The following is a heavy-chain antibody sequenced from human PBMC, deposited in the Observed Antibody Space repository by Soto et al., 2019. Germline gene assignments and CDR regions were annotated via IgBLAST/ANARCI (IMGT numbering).Heavy chain of an antibody. Sequence: PGGSLRLSCAASGFTFSSYGMHWVRQAPGKGLEWVAVISYDGSNKYYADSVKGRFTISRDNSKNTLYLQMNSLRAEDTAVYYCAKPTYYDFWSGYYTGYYYGMDVWGQGTTVTVSS. CDR2: ISYDGSNK. D-gene: IGHD3-3*01. CDR3: AKPTYYDFWSGYYTGYYYGMDV. J-gene: IGHJ6*02. CDR1: GFTFSSYG. V-gene: IGHV3-30*18.